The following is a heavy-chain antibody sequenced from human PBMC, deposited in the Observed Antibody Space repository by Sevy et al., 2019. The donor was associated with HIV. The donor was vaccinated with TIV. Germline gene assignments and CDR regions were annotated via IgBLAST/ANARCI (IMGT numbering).Heavy chain of an antibody. CDR3: TKDRRRGYSFGLDS. D-gene: IGHD5-18*01. CDR1: GFPFGSHS. CDR2: ISYDGDNK. Sequence: GGSLRLSCVGSGFPFGSHSMHWVRQAPGKGLEWVAVISYDGDNKYYADSVKGRFTISRDNSKNTLFLQMNSLRGDDTAVYYCTKDRRRGYSFGLDSWGQRTLVTVSS. J-gene: IGHJ5*01. V-gene: IGHV3-30*18.